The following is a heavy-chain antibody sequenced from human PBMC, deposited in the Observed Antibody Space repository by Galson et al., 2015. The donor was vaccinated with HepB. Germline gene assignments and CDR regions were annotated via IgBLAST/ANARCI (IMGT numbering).Heavy chain of an antibody. Sequence: SLRLSCAASGFTFSSYAMHWVRQAPGKGLEWVAVISYDGSNKYYADSVKGRFTISRDNSKNTRYLQMNSLRAEDTAVYYCARDRLEWSYYYYYMDVWGKGTTVTVSS. D-gene: IGHD3-3*01. V-gene: IGHV3-30-3*01. CDR3: ARDRLEWSYYYYYMDV. CDR1: GFTFSSYA. CDR2: ISYDGSNK. J-gene: IGHJ6*03.